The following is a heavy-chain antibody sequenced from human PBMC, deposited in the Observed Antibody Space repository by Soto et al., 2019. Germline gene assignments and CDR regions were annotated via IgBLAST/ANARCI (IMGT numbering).Heavy chain of an antibody. CDR1: GFTFSSYG. CDR3: AKDRRPNYYYVMDF. J-gene: IGHJ6*02. D-gene: IGHD6-25*01. Sequence: QVQLVESGGGVVQPGRSLRLSCAASGFTFSSYGMHWVRQAPGKGLEWVAVITNDGSNKYYADSVKGRFTISRDNSKNTLYLQMNSLRAEDTAVYYCAKDRRPNYYYVMDFWGQVTTVTVSS. CDR2: ITNDGSNK. V-gene: IGHV3-30*18.